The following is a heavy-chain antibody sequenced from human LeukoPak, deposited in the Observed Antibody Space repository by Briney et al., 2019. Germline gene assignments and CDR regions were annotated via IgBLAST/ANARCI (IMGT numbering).Heavy chain of an antibody. V-gene: IGHV4-34*01. D-gene: IGHD3-16*01. CDR2: INHSGST. CDR1: GGSFSGYY. Sequence: SETLSLTCAVYGGSFSGYYWSWIRQPPGKGLEWIGEINHSGSTNYNPSLKSRVTISVDTSKNQFSLKLSSVTAADTAVYYCARVGEAAYTYYYYYMDVWGKGTTGTVS. J-gene: IGHJ6*03. CDR3: ARVGEAAYTYYYYYMDV.